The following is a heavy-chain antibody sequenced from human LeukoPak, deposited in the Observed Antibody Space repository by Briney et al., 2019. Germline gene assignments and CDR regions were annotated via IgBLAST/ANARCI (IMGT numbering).Heavy chain of an antibody. D-gene: IGHD5-18*01. CDR3: ARDGPLAMDNWFDP. CDR2: ISYDGSNK. J-gene: IGHJ5*02. Sequence: PGRSLRLSCAASGFTFSSYAMHWVRQAPGKGLEWVAVISYDGSNKYYADSVKGRFTISRDNSKNTLYLQMNSLRAEDTAVYYCARDGPLAMDNWFDPWGRGTLVTVSS. V-gene: IGHV3-30-3*01. CDR1: GFTFSSYA.